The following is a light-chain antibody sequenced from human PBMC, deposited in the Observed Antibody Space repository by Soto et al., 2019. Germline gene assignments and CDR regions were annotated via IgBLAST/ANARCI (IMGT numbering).Light chain of an antibody. CDR1: QSVSSN. CDR3: QQYNNWPPIT. J-gene: IGKJ5*01. Sequence: IVMTQSPATLSVSPGERATLSCRASQSVSSNLAWYQQKPGHSPRLLIYDVSTRATDIPPRFSGSGSGTEFTLTISSLQTEDFAVYYCQQYNNWPPITFGQGTRLEIK. CDR2: DVS. V-gene: IGKV3-15*01.